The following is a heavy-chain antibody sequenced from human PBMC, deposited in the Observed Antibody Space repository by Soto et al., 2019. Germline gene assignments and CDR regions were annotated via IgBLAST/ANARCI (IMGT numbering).Heavy chain of an antibody. J-gene: IGHJ5*02. V-gene: IGHV3-11*01. Sequence: QEQLVESGGGLVKPGGSLRLSCAASGFTFRDYYMSWIRQTPGKGLEWISFISSSGTTTNYADSVKGRFTISRDNARNSLYLQMNSLRADDTAVYYFASDILTGSTWFVPWGQGNLVTVSS. D-gene: IGHD3-9*01. CDR1: GFTFRDYY. CDR2: ISSSGTTT. CDR3: ASDILTGSTWFVP.